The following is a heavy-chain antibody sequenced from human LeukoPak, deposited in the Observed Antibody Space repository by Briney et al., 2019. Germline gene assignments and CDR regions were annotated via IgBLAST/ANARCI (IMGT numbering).Heavy chain of an antibody. V-gene: IGHV3-20*01. CDR3: ARETYGSGSYYPVDGMDV. CDR1: GLTFDDYG. CDR2: INWNGGST. J-gene: IGHJ6*02. Sequence: PGGSLRLSCAASGLTFDDYGMSWVRQAPGKGLEWVSGINWNGGSTGYADSVKGRFTISRDNAKNSLYLQMNSLRAEDAALYHCARETYGSGSYYPVDGMDVWGQGTTVTASS. D-gene: IGHD3-10*01.